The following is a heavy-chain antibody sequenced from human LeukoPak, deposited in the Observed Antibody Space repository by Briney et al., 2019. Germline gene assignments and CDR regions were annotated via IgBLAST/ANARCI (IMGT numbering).Heavy chain of an antibody. J-gene: IGHJ6*02. D-gene: IGHD6-19*01. Sequence: ASVKVSCKASGYTLINYALNWVRQAPGQGLEWMGWINTNTGHPTYAQGFTGRFVFSLDTSVSTAYLQISSLKAEDTAVYYCARGIAVAGLYYYYGMDVWGQGTTVTVSS. CDR2: INTNTGHP. V-gene: IGHV7-4-1*02. CDR3: ARGIAVAGLYYYYGMDV. CDR1: GYTLINYA.